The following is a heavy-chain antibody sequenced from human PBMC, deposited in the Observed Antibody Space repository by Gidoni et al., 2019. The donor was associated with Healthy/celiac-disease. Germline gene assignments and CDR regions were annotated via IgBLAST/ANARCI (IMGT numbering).Heavy chain of an antibody. Sequence: EVQLVESGGGLVNPGGSLRLSCSASGFTFISYSMNWVRQAPGKGLEWVSSISSSSSYIYYADSVKGRFTISRDNAKNSLYLQMNSLRAEDTAVYYCARDQTSSWADYGMDVWGQGTTVTVSS. V-gene: IGHV3-21*01. J-gene: IGHJ6*02. CDR3: ARDQTSSWADYGMDV. CDR2: ISSSSSYI. CDR1: GFTFISYS. D-gene: IGHD6-13*01.